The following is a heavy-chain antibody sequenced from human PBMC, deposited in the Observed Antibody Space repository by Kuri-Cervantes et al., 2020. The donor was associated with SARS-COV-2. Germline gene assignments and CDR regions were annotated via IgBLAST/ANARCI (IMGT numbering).Heavy chain of an antibody. CDR3: ARAQTVLNWFDP. CDR2: INPSGGST. Sequence: ASVKVSCKAPETTFPNYDINWVRQATGQGLEWMGIINPSGGSTSYAQKLQGRVTMTTDTSTSTAYMELRSLRSDDTAVYYCARAQTVLNWFDPWGQGTLVTVSS. J-gene: IGHJ5*02. CDR1: ETTFPNYD. D-gene: IGHD1-14*01. V-gene: IGHV1-46*01.